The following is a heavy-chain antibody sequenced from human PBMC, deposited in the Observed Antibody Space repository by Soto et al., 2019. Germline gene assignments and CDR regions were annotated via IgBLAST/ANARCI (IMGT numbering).Heavy chain of an antibody. D-gene: IGHD6-13*01. CDR1: GFTFSSYA. J-gene: IGHJ6*02. CDR2: ISYDGSNK. CDR3: ARDRETFSTSWYGGYYYYGMDV. V-gene: IGHV3-30-3*01. Sequence: PGGSLRLSCAASGFTFSSYAMHWVRQAPGKGLEWVAVISYDGSNKYYADSVKGRFTISRDNSKNTLYLQMNSLRAEDTAVYYCARDRETFSTSWYGGYYYYGMDVWGQGTTVTVPS.